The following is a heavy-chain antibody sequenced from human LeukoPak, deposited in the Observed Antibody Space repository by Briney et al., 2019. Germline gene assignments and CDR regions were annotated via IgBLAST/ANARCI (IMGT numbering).Heavy chain of an antibody. CDR2: ISSSSSYI. CDR1: GFTFSSYS. J-gene: IGHJ5*02. D-gene: IGHD3-22*01. V-gene: IGHV3-21*01. Sequence: GGSLRLSCAASGFTFSSYSMNWVRQAPGKGLEWVSSISSSSSYIYYADSVKGRFTISRDNAKNSLYLQMNSLRAEDTAVYYCARDIDPDFYYDSSGYYSSWGQGTLVTVSS. CDR3: ARDIDPDFYYDSSGYYSS.